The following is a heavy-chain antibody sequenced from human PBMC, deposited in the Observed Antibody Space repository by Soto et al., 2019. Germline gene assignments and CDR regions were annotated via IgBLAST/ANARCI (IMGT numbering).Heavy chain of an antibody. CDR3: ARVRPNVRDFWSHYYDYGMAV. CDR1: GFTFSSYS. J-gene: IGHJ6*02. V-gene: IGHV3-21*01. D-gene: IGHD3-3*01. CDR2: ISSSSSYI. Sequence: PGGSLRLSCGASGFTFSSYSMNWVRQAPGKGLEWVSSISSSSSYIYYADSVKGRFTISRDNAKNSLYLQMNSLRAEDTAAYYCARVRPNVRDFWSHYYDYGMAVCGQGTTVTVS.